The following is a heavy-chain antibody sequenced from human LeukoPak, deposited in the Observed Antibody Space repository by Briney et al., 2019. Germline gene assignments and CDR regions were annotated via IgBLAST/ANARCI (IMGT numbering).Heavy chain of an antibody. Sequence: PGGSLRLSCAASGFTVSSNYMSWVRQAPGKGLEWVSIIYSGGSTYYADSVKGRFTISRDNSKNTLYPQMNSLRAEDTAVYYCASAVALDYWGQGTLVTVSS. CDR3: ASAVALDY. CDR2: IYSGGST. CDR1: GFTVSSNY. J-gene: IGHJ4*02. V-gene: IGHV3-66*01.